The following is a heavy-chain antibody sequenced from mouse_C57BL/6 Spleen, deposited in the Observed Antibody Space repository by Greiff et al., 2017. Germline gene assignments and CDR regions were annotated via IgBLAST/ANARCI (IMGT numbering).Heavy chain of an antibody. D-gene: IGHD4-1*01. CDR1: GYTFTSYT. J-gene: IGHJ2*01. V-gene: IGHV1-4*01. CDR2: INPSSGYT. Sequence: LVESGAELARPGASVKMSCKASGYTFTSYTMHWVKQRPGQGLEWIGYINPSSGYTKYNQKFKDKATLTADKSSSTAYMQLSSLTSEDSAVYYCARGTRLGQDYWGQGTTLTVSS. CDR3: ARGTRLGQDY.